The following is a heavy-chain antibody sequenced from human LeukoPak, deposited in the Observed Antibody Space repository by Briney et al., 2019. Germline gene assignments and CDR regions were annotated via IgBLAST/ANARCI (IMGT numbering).Heavy chain of an antibody. Sequence: PGGSLTLSCAGSGFAFRTYAMSWVRQAPGMGLDGVSSISANGQATYYAAYVEGRFTISRDNSKNTLLFHLNSPRPDDPAPYCARDAYNAILYRLAYWGQGSLVTVSS. V-gene: IGHV3-23*01. D-gene: IGHD3-9*01. CDR1: GFAFRTYA. CDR2: ISANGQAT. J-gene: IGHJ4*02. CDR3: ARDAYNAILYRLAY.